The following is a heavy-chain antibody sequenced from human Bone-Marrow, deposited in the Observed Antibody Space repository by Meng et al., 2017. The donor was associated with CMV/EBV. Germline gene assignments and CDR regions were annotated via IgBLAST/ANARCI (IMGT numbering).Heavy chain of an antibody. CDR3: ARSIVAPTVYFEN. J-gene: IGHJ4*02. Sequence: SETLSLTCIVSGGSITSSYYWAWIRQPPGKRLEWIGSVHHSGNTYFRPSLKSRATTSVDTSNNQFSLRLSSVTATDTAMYYCARSIVAPTVYFENWGQGTLVTVSS. V-gene: IGHV4-39*07. D-gene: IGHD1-26*01. CDR2: VHHSGNT. CDR1: GGSITSSYY.